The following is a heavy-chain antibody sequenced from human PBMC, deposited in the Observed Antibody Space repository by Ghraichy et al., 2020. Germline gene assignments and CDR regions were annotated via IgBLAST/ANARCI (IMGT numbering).Heavy chain of an antibody. J-gene: IGHJ4*02. D-gene: IGHD2-21*02. Sequence: GGSLRLSCAASGFTFSSYSMNWVRQAPGKGLEWVSSISSSSSYIYYADSVKGRFTISRDNAKNSLYLQMNSLRAEDTAVYYCARDEVCSGAGQFVVVTAVDYWGQGTLVTVSS. V-gene: IGHV3-21*01. CDR2: ISSSSSYI. CDR3: ARDEVCSGAGQFVVVTAVDY. CDR1: GFTFSSYS.